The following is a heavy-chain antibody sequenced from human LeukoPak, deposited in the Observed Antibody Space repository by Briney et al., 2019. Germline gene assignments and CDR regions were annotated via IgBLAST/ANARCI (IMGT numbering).Heavy chain of an antibody. Sequence: ASVKVSCKASGYTFTGYYMHWVRQAPGQGLEWMGIINPSGGSTSYAQKFQGRVTMTRDTSTSTVYMELSSLRSEDTAVYYCARDGVSTRCDYWGQGTLVTVSS. J-gene: IGHJ4*02. CDR3: ARDGVSTRCDY. V-gene: IGHV1-46*01. CDR2: INPSGGST. D-gene: IGHD2/OR15-2a*01. CDR1: GYTFTGYY.